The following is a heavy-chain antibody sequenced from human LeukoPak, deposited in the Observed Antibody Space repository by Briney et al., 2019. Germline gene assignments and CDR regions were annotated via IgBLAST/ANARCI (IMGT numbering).Heavy chain of an antibody. CDR2: FSCSGSTI. Sequence: GGSLRLFCAASGFTFSRYEVHWVRQAPGEGLEWVSYFSCSGSTIYYAHSVKGRFTISRDNAKNSLYLQMNSLRAEDTAVYYCASLSLFYGFDHWGQGTLVTVSS. CDR3: ASLSLFYGFDH. J-gene: IGHJ5*02. D-gene: IGHD5/OR15-5a*01. V-gene: IGHV3-48*03. CDR1: GFTFSRYE.